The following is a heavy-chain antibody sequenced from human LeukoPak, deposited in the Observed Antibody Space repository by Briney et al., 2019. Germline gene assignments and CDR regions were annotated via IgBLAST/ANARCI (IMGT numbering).Heavy chain of an antibody. CDR2: ISSSSGYI. J-gene: IGHJ4*02. D-gene: IGHD3-10*01. CDR1: GFTFSTYS. CDR3: ARDSGSDYDFDY. Sequence: PGGSLRLSCAASGFTFSTYSMNWVRQAPGKGLEWVSSISSSSGYIYYADSVKGRFTISRDNAKNSLYLHMSSLRAEDTAVYYCARDSGSDYDFDYWGQGTLVTVSS. V-gene: IGHV3-21*01.